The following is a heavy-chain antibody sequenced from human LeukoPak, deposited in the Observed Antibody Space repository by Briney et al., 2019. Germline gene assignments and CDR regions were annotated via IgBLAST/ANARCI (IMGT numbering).Heavy chain of an antibody. CDR2: IYYSGST. J-gene: IGHJ4*02. Sequence: SETLSLTCTVSGGSTSSYYWSWIRQPPGKGLEWIGYIYYSGSTNYNPSLKSRVTISVDTSKNQFSLKLSSVTAADTAVYYCARGLVGATGNYFDYWGQGTLVTVSS. CDR1: GGSTSSYY. CDR3: ARGLVGATGNYFDY. V-gene: IGHV4-59*01. D-gene: IGHD1-26*01.